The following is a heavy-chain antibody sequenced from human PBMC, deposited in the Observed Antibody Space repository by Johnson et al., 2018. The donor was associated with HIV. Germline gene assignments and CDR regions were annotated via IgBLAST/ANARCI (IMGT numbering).Heavy chain of an antibody. V-gene: IGHV3-66*01. CDR1: GFTVSRNY. J-gene: IGHJ3*02. CDR3: ARVGGIAVAPNDAFDI. D-gene: IGHD6-19*01. Sequence: VQLVESGGGLVQPGGSLRLSCAASGFTVSRNYMSWVRQAPGTGLEWVSVIYSGGSTYYADSVKGRFTLSRDNSKNTLYLQMNSLRAEDTAVYYCARVGGIAVAPNDAFDIWGQGTMVTVSS. CDR2: IYSGGST.